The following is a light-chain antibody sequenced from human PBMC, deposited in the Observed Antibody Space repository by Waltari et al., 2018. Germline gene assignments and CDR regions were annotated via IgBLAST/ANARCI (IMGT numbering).Light chain of an antibody. V-gene: IGKV3-20*01. CDR3: QQYGSSILYT. Sequence: VLTQSQGTLSLSPGERATLSCRASQSLTRRYLAGYQQKPGQAPRLLIYGASSRAAGIPDRCSVSGSGTDVTLTISSLEPEDSAVYYCQQYGSSILYTFGQGTKLEIK. J-gene: IGKJ2*01. CDR2: GAS. CDR1: QSLTRRY.